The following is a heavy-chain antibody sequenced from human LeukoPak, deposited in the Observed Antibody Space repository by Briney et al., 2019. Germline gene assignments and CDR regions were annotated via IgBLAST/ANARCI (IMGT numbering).Heavy chain of an antibody. V-gene: IGHV4-4*07. CDR2: FYSTGST. J-gene: IGHJ4*02. D-gene: IGHD5-24*01. Sequence: SETLSLTCTVSGGSISSYYWTWIRQPAGKGLEWIGRFYSTGSTNYNPSLKSRVTMSVDTSKNQFSLKLGSVTAADTAVYYCARCGDAYNFDYWGQGTLVTVSS. CDR1: GGSISSYY. CDR3: ARCGDAYNFDY.